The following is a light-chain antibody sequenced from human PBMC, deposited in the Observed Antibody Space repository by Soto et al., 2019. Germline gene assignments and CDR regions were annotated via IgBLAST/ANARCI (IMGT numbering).Light chain of an antibody. V-gene: IGKV4-1*01. CDR3: QQYYSTPT. CDR2: WAS. CDR1: QSVLYSANNKNC. J-gene: IGKJ1*01. Sequence: DIMMTQSPDSLAVSLGERATINCKSSQSVLYSANNKNCLAWYQQKPGQPPKLLIYWASTRESGVPDRFSGSGSGTDFTLTISSLQAEDVAVYYCQQYYSTPTFGQGTKVDIK.